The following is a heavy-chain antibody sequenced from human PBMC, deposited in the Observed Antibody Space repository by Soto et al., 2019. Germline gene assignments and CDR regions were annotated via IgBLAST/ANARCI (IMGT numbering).Heavy chain of an antibody. Sequence: ASVKVSCKASGGTFSSYAISWVRQAPGQGLEWMGGIIPIFGTANYAQKFQGRVTITADESTSTAYMELSSLRSEDTAVYYCASSLAALQVLSLTWGQGTLVTVSS. V-gene: IGHV1-69*13. CDR3: ASSLAALQVLSLT. J-gene: IGHJ5*02. CDR2: IIPIFGTA. CDR1: GGTFSSYA. D-gene: IGHD6-6*01.